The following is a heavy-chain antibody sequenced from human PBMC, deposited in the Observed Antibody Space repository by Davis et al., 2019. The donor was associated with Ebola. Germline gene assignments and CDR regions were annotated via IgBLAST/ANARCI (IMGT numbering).Heavy chain of an antibody. D-gene: IGHD3-3*01. CDR2: ITPNLDLV. J-gene: IGHJ5*02. Sequence: SVTVSCKASGGTFSSYTFSWVRQAPGQGLEWMGRITPNLDLVHDAENFKGRVTITADKSATTVYMELSSLRSEDTATYYCATGTGVLGTSWLDPWGQGTLVFVSA. V-gene: IGHV1-69*02. CDR3: ATGTGVLGTSWLDP. CDR1: GGTFSSYT.